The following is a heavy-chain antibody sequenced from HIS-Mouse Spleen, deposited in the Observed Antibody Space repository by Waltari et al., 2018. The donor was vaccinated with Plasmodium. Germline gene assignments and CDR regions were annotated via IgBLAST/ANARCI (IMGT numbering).Heavy chain of an antibody. CDR1: GFTFSSYW. Sequence: EVQLVESGGGLVQPGGSLRLSCAASGFTFSSYWMSWVRQAPGEGVEWVANIKQDGSEKDYGDSVKVRFTISRDNAKNSLYLQMNSLRAEDTAVYYCASSWYWYFDLWGRGTLVTVSS. CDR2: IKQDGSEK. V-gene: IGHV3-7*01. J-gene: IGHJ2*01. CDR3: ASSWYWYFDL. D-gene: IGHD6-13*01.